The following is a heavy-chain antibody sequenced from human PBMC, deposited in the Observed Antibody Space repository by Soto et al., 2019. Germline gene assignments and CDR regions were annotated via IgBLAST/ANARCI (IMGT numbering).Heavy chain of an antibody. V-gene: IGHV3-23*01. D-gene: IGHD5-12*01. CDR1: GFTFSSYA. J-gene: IGHJ4*02. Sequence: GSLRLSCAASGFTFSSYAMSWVRQAPGKGLEWVSAISGSGGSTYYADSVKGRFTISRDNSKNTLYLQMNSLRAEDTAVYYCAKIGPRGYSGYDYGAPAYWGQGTLVTVSS. CDR3: AKIGPRGYSGYDYGAPAY. CDR2: ISGSGGST.